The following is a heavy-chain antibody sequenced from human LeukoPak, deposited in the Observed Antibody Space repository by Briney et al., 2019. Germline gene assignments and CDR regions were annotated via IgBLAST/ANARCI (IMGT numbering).Heavy chain of an antibody. D-gene: IGHD3-22*01. CDR3: ARAHYYDSSGLDF. CDR2: INWDGGST. CDR1: GFTFDDYG. Sequence: RGSLRLSCAASGFTFDDYGMSWVRQAPGKVLECVSGINWDGGSTNYADSVKGRFTISRDNAKNSLYLQMNSLRAEDTAVYYCARAHYYDSSGLDFWGQGTLVTVSS. J-gene: IGHJ4*02. V-gene: IGHV3-20*04.